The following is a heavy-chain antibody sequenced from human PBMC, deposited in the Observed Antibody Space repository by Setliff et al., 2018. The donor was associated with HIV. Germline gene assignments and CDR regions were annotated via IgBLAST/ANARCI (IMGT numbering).Heavy chain of an antibody. CDR1: GFSISSRYY. D-gene: IGHD3-22*01. V-gene: IGHV4-38-2*02. CDR2: IYHTGSS. CDR3: ARDVGYDSDGYRHAFDI. Sequence: SETLSLTCDVSGFSISSRYYWGWIRQSPGKGLEWIGNIYHTGSSYYNPSLNDRATISLDTSKNQVSLRLISVTAADTALYYCARDVGYDSDGYRHAFDIWGQGTMVTVSS. J-gene: IGHJ3*02.